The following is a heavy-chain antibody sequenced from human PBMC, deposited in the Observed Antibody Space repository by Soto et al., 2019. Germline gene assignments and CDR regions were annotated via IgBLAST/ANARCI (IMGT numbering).Heavy chain of an antibody. V-gene: IGHV4-61*01. Sequence: QVQLPESGPGLVKPSETLSLTCTVSGGSVSSGSYYWSWIRQPPGKGLEWIGYIYYSGSTNYNPAHKSRVTISVDTSKNQFSLKLSSVTAADTAVYYCARDRRSGYNWFDPWGQGTLVTVSS. D-gene: IGHD3-10*01. CDR2: IYYSGST. CDR3: ARDRRSGYNWFDP. J-gene: IGHJ5*02. CDR1: GGSVSSGSYY.